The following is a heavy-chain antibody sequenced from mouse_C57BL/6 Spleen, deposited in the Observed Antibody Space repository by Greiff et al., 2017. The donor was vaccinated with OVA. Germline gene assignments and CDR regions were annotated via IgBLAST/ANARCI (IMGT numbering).Heavy chain of an antibody. D-gene: IGHD1-1*01. V-gene: IGHV1-19*01. Sequence: VQLQQSGPVLVKPGASVKMSCKASGYTFTDYYMNWVKQSHGKSLEWIGVINPYNGGTSYNQKFKGKATLTVDKSSSTAYMELNSLTSEDSAVYYCARSELLRIFDYWGQGTTLTVSS. CDR1: GYTFTDYY. CDR2: INPYNGGT. CDR3: ARSELLRIFDY. J-gene: IGHJ2*01.